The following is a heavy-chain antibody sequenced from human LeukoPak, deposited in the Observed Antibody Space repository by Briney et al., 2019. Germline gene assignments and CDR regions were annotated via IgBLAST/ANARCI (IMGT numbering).Heavy chain of an antibody. CDR3: ARDLTQLVPSR. D-gene: IGHD2-2*01. V-gene: IGHV3-21*01. CDR1: GFTFSSYS. CDR2: ISSSSSYI. Sequence: GGSLRLSCAASGFTFSSYSMNWVRRAPGKGLEWVSSISSSSSYIYYADSVKGRFTISRDNAKNSLYLQMNSLRAEDTAVYYCARDLTQLVPSRWGQGTLVTVSS. J-gene: IGHJ4*02.